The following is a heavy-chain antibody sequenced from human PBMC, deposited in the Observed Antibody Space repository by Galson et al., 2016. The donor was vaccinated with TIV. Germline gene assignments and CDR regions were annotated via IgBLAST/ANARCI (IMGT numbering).Heavy chain of an antibody. V-gene: IGHV3-30*04. Sequence: SLRLSCAASGFTFSSYALHWVRQAPGKGLEWLMSISFDGKRKNYADSVKGRFTITRDDSKRTLYLHMKGLAGGDTAVHYCARERDGQSLNAWGQGTLVIVSS. CDR1: GFTFSSYA. D-gene: IGHD5-24*01. CDR2: ISFDGKRK. CDR3: ARERDGQSLNA. J-gene: IGHJ1*01.